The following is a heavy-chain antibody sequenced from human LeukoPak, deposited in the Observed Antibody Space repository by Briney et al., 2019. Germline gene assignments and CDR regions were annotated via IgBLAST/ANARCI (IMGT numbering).Heavy chain of an antibody. Sequence: PGGSLRLSCAASGFTFSSYDMHWVRQAIGEGLEWVSSISTAGDTYFSGSVKGRFTISRENAENSLYLQMNSLRVGDTAVYYCARGLPGGLDPWGQGTLVTVSS. D-gene: IGHD2-15*01. CDR3: ARGLPGGLDP. CDR2: ISTAGDT. V-gene: IGHV3-13*01. CDR1: GFTFSSYD. J-gene: IGHJ5*02.